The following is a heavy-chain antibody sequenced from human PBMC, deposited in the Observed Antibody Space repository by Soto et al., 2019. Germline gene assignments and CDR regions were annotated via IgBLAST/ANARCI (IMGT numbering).Heavy chain of an antibody. J-gene: IGHJ6*03. CDR2: ISSSGSTI. CDR1: GFTFSDYY. V-gene: IGHV3-11*01. CDR3: ARTGSDYDFWSGYYLYYYYYMDV. D-gene: IGHD3-3*01. Sequence: GGSLRLSCAASGFTFSDYYMSWIRQAPGKGLEWVSYISSSGSTIYYADSVKGRFTISRDNAKNSLYLQMNSLRAEDTAVYYCARTGSDYDFWSGYYLYYYYYMDVWGKGTTVTVSS.